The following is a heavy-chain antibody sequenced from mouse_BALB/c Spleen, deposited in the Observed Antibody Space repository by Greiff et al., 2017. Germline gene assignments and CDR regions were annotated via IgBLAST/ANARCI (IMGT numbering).Heavy chain of an antibody. CDR1: GYSITSDYA. CDR2: ISYSGST. J-gene: IGHJ4*01. D-gene: IGHD2-14*01. CDR3: ARGGYRDYAMDY. V-gene: IGHV3-2*02. Sequence: EVKLVESGPGLVKPSQSLSLTCTVTGYSITSDYAWNWIRQFPGNKLEWMGYISYSGSTSYNPSLKSRISITRDTSKNQFFLQLNSVTTEDTATYYCARGGYRDYAMDYWGQGTSVTVSS.